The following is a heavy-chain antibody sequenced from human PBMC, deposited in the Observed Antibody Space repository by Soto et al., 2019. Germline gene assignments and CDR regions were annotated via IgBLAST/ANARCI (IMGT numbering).Heavy chain of an antibody. CDR2: IYHGVNT. CDR1: GGSINRSSW. Sequence: AQQTRRLRSAVSGGSINRSSWWSCVRLPPRKRLEWIGEIYHGVNTNYNPSLMSRVTISVDQSKNQFSLKLSSVTAADTAVYYCARLVRTEGFDSWGQGTLLT. V-gene: IGHV4-4*03. J-gene: IGHJ4*02. CDR3: ARLVRTEGFDS.